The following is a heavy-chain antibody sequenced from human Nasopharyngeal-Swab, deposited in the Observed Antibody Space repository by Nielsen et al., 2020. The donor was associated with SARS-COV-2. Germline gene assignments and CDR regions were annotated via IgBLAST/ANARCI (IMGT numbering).Heavy chain of an antibody. Sequence: ASVKVSCKASGYTFTSYGISWVRQAPGQGLEWMGWISAYNGNTNYAQKLQGRVTMTTDTSTSTAYMELRSLRSDDPAVYYCARALGIAAAGTSSLYGYWGQGTLVTVSS. J-gene: IGHJ4*02. CDR2: ISAYNGNT. CDR1: GYTFTSYG. CDR3: ARALGIAAAGTSSLYGY. V-gene: IGHV1-18*01. D-gene: IGHD6-13*01.